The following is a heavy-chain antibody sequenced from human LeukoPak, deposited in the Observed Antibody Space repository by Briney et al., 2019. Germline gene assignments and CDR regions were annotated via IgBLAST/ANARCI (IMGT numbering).Heavy chain of an antibody. J-gene: IGHJ4*02. CDR2: ISAYNVNT. Sequence: ASVEVSCKASGYTFTSYGISWVRQAPGQGLEWMGWISAYNVNTNYAQKLQGRVTMTTDTSTSTAYMELRSLRSDDTAVYYCARNHFNPSGQASGWYPFDYWGQGTLVTVSS. D-gene: IGHD2-15*01. CDR1: GYTFTSYG. CDR3: ARNHFNPSGQASGWYPFDY. V-gene: IGHV1-18*01.